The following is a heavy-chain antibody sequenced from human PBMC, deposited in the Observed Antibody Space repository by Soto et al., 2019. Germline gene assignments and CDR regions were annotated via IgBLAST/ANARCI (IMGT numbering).Heavy chain of an antibody. V-gene: IGHV1-46*01. CDR2: INPSGGST. Sequence: SVKVSCRASGYTFTGYYMHWVRQAPGQGLEWMGIINPSGGSTSYAQKFQGRVTMTRDTSISTSYMELRRLRSDAPAVYYCARDLAVAGTGLDFWGQGTLVTVSS. CDR1: GYTFTGYY. J-gene: IGHJ4*02. D-gene: IGHD6-19*01. CDR3: ARDLAVAGTGLDF.